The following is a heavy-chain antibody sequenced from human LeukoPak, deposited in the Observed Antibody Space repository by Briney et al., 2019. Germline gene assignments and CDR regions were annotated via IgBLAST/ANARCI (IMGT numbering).Heavy chain of an antibody. V-gene: IGHV4-39*07. CDR3: ARGRVPTAT. J-gene: IGHJ5*02. CDR2: MFYSGST. CDR1: GGSMKTPSHY. D-gene: IGHD2-2*01. Sequence: SETLSLTCSVSGGSMKTPSHYWDWIRQSPGKGLERIGSMFYSGSTYFNPSLRRRVTISVDTSKNHFSLKLTSVTAADTAVYYCARGRVPTATWGQGTLVTVSS.